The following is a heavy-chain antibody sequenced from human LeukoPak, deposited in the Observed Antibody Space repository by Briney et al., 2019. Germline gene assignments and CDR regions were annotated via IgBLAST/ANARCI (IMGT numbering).Heavy chain of an antibody. J-gene: IGHJ5*01. CDR2: INPSGGGT. CDR1: GYTFSTYY. CDR3: ARDGNYYESGSYSWFDY. Sequence: GASVKVSCKASGYTFSTYYMHWVRQAPGQGLEWMGIINPSGGGTSYAQKFQGRVTMTRDMSTSTVYMELSSLRSEDTAVYYCARDGNYYESGSYSWFDYWGQGTLVTVSS. V-gene: IGHV1-46*01. D-gene: IGHD3-10*01.